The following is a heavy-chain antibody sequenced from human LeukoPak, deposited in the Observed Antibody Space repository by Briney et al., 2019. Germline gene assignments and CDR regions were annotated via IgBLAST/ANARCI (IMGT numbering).Heavy chain of an antibody. CDR3: ARGLQYYYDSSGYYFDY. D-gene: IGHD3-22*01. V-gene: IGHV3-30-3*01. Sequence: PGGSLRLSCAASGFTFNSYSMHWVRQAPGKGLEWVAVISYDGSNKHYGDSVKVPFTISRDNSKNTLYLELSSLRAEETAVFYCARGLQYYYDSSGYYFDYWGQGTLVTVSS. CDR2: ISYDGSNK. CDR1: GFTFNSYS. J-gene: IGHJ4*02.